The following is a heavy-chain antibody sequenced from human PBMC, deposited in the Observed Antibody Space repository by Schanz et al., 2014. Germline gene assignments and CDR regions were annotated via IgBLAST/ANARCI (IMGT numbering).Heavy chain of an antibody. D-gene: IGHD3-10*01. CDR2: LWHDGSKK. V-gene: IGHV3-33*06. CDR1: GFTFSSYD. J-gene: IGHJ3*02. CDR3: AKGRFGELSAFDI. Sequence: QVQLVESGGGVVQPGRSLRLSCVASGFTFSSYDVFWVRQAPGKGLEWVAILWHDGSKKYYADSVKGRFTVSRDNSKNTLYLQLNSLRAEDTAVYYWAKGRFGELSAFDIWGQGTMVTVSS.